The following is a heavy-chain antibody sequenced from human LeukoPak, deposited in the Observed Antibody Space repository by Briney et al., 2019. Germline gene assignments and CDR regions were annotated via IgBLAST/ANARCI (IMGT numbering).Heavy chain of an antibody. CDR1: GFSISNDW. J-gene: IGHJ4*02. D-gene: IGHD2-2*01. V-gene: IGHV3-15*01. Sequence: GGSLRLSCAASGFSISNDWMSWVRQAPGKGLEWIARVKSRSAGETTDYAAPVKGRFTISRDDSKTIAYLQMNSLKTEDTAVYYCGRVRGQYHFDYWGQGTLVAVSS. CDR2: VKSRSAGETT. CDR3: GRVRGQYHFDY.